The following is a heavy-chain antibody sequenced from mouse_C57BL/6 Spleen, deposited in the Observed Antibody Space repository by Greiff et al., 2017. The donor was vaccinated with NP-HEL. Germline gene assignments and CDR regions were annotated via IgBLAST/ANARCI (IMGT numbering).Heavy chain of an antibody. Sequence: EVHLVESGGGLVKPGGSLKLSCAASGFTFSDYGMHWVRQAPEKGLEWVAYISSGSSTIYYADTVKGRFTISRDNAKNTLFLQMTSLRSEDTAMYYCARLDYYGSSYNFDYWGQGTTLTVSS. J-gene: IGHJ2*01. D-gene: IGHD1-1*01. V-gene: IGHV5-17*01. CDR3: ARLDYYGSSYNFDY. CDR2: ISSGSSTI. CDR1: GFTFSDYG.